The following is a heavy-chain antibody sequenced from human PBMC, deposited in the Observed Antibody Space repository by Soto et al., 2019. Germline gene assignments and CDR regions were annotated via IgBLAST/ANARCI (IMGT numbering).Heavy chain of an antibody. CDR1: GYTLTTYG. D-gene: IGHD5-18*01. Sequence: QVQLVQAGAEVKKPGASVKVSCKASGYTLTTYGISWVRQAPGQGLEWMGGISAYNGDTNYAQNLQGRVTMTTETSTSTAYMELRSLRSDDTAVYYCARDVDTAVATRAFDIWGHGTMVTVSS. CDR2: ISAYNGDT. V-gene: IGHV1-18*01. CDR3: ARDVDTAVATRAFDI. J-gene: IGHJ3*02.